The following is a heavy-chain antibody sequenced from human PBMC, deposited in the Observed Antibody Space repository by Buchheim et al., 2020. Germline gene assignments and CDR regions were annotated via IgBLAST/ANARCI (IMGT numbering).Heavy chain of an antibody. CDR2: INHSGST. D-gene: IGHD3-3*01. CDR3: AIGYYDFWSGPRDY. Sequence: QVQLQQWGAGLLKPSETLSLTCAVYGGSFSGYYWSWIRQPPGKGLEWIGEINHSGSTNYNPSLKRRVTISVDTSKNQFSLKLSSVTAADTAVYYCAIGYYDFWSGPRDYWGQGTL. CDR1: GGSFSGYY. J-gene: IGHJ4*02. V-gene: IGHV4-34*01.